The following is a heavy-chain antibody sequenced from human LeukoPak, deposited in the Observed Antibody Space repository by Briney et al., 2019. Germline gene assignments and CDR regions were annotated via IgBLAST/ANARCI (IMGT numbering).Heavy chain of an antibody. CDR2: ISAYNGNT. CDR3: ARGGERYYYDSSGYYY. CDR1: GYTFTSYG. D-gene: IGHD3-22*01. Sequence: ASVKVSCTASGYTFTSYGISWVRQAPGQGLEWMGWISAYNGNTNYAQKFQGRVTITADESTSTAYMELSSLRSEDTAVYYCARGGERYYYDSSGYYYWGQGTLVTVSS. J-gene: IGHJ4*02. V-gene: IGHV1-18*01.